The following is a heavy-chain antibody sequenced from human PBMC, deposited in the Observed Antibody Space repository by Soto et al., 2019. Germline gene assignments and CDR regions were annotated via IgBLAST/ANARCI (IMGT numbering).Heavy chain of an antibody. CDR3: ARGYCSNGVCYRYIDL. CDR2: IRNKVNSHTT. Sequence: CMDWVRQAPGKGLEWVGRIRNKVNSHTTEYAASVKGRFTISRDDSKNSLYLQMNSLKTEDTAVYYCARGYCSNGVCYRYIDLWGRGTLVTVSS. V-gene: IGHV3-72*01. CDR1: C. J-gene: IGHJ2*01. D-gene: IGHD2-8*01.